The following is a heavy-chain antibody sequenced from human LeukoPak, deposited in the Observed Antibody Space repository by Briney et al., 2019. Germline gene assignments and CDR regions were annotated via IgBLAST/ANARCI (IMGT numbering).Heavy chain of an antibody. CDR1: GGSFSGYY. Sequence: SETLSLTCVVYGGSFSGYYWSWIRQPPGKGLEWIGEINHSGSTNYNPSLKSRVTISVDTSKNQFSLNLTSVTAADTAVYYCARPRLLYGSGPILVWGQGNLVTVSS. CDR2: INHSGST. D-gene: IGHD3-10*01. CDR3: ARPRLLYGSGPILV. J-gene: IGHJ4*02. V-gene: IGHV4-34*01.